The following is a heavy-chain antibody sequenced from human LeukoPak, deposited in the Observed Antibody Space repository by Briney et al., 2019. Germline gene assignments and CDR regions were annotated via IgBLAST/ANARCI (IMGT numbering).Heavy chain of an antibody. CDR2: VSNSRSYI. CDR3: ARDPNYFDTSGYSRSHYAFDI. Sequence: GGSLRLSCAASGFTFSSYNMNWVRQAPGKGLEWVSSVSNSRSYIYYADSVKGRFTISRDNAKNSLYLQMNSLRAEDTAVYFCARDPNYFDTSGYSRSHYAFDIWGQGTMVTVSS. CDR1: GFTFSSYN. V-gene: IGHV3-21*01. J-gene: IGHJ3*02. D-gene: IGHD3-22*01.